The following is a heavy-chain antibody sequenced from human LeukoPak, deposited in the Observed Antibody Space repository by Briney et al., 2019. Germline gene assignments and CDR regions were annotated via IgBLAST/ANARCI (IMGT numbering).Heavy chain of an antibody. CDR1: GLNFGESA. Sequence: PGGSLRLSCVASGLNFGESAMHWVRQAPGKGLEWVSLISADGDSAFSADSVKGRFSISRDNSKNSLYLQMDSLRSEDTAMYYCAKESGKFDYWGQGTLVVVSS. CDR3: AKESGKFDY. CDR2: ISADGDSA. J-gene: IGHJ4*02. V-gene: IGHV3-43*02.